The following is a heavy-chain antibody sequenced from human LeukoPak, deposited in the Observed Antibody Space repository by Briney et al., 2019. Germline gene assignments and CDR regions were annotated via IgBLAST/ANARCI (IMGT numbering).Heavy chain of an antibody. J-gene: IGHJ4*02. V-gene: IGHV3-74*01. CDR1: GFTFSSYS. CDR2: INTDGSNT. CDR3: VRDNIGPGH. Sequence: PGGSLRLSCAASGFTFSSYSMNWVRQAPGKGLVWVSYINTDGSNTYYAASVTGRFTISRDNAKSTLYLQMNSLKADDTAIYYCVRDNIGPGHWGQGTLVTVSS. D-gene: IGHD3-16*01.